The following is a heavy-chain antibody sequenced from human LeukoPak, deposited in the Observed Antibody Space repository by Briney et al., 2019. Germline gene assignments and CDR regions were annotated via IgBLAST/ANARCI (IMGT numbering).Heavy chain of an antibody. J-gene: IGHJ2*01. V-gene: IGHV3-33*06. CDR1: GFTVSSNS. Sequence: GGSLRLSCAASGFTVSSNSMSWVRQAPGKGLEWVAVTWYDGRNKYYADSVKGRFTISRDNSKNTLYLQMNSLRAEDTALYYCAKDHIIYGSTGFFDLWGRGTLITVSS. CDR3: AKDHIIYGSTGFFDL. D-gene: IGHD2/OR15-2a*01. CDR2: TWYDGRNK.